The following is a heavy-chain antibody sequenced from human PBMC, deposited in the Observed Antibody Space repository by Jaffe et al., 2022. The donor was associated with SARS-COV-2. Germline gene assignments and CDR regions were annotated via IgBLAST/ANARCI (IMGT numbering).Heavy chain of an antibody. Sequence: EVQLVESGGGLVQPGRSLRLSCAASGLTFDDYAMHWVRQAPGKGLEWVSGISRDSRTIGYADSVKGRFTISRDNAKNSLYLQMNSLRPEDTALYYCAKDMRRCSNTCYPFDIWGQGTMVTVSS. CDR3: AKDMRRCSNTCYPFDI. J-gene: IGHJ3*02. CDR1: GLTFDDYA. CDR2: ISRDSRTI. V-gene: IGHV3-9*01. D-gene: IGHD2-2*01.